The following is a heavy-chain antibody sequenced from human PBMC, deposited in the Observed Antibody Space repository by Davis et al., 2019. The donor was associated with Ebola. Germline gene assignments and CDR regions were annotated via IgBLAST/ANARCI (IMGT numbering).Heavy chain of an antibody. CDR3: AREGEYSGYDLSWFDP. Sequence: SETLSLTCTVSGGSISSYYWSWIRQPPGKGLEWIGYISYSGSTDYNPSLKSRVTMSVDTSKNQFSLKLSSVTAADTAVYYCAREGEYSGYDLSWFDPWGQGTLVTVSS. D-gene: IGHD5-12*01. CDR2: ISYSGST. CDR1: GGSISSYY. V-gene: IGHV4-59*01. J-gene: IGHJ5*02.